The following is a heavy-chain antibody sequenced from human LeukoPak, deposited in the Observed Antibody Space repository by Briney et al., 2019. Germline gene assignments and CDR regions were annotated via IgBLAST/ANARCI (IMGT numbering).Heavy chain of an antibody. J-gene: IGHJ5*02. CDR1: GGSISSGSYY. CDR2: IYTSGGT. CDR3: ARDLDSNYGNWFDP. V-gene: IGHV4-61*02. D-gene: IGHD4-11*01. Sequence: SQTLSLTCTVSGGSISSGSYYWSWIRQPAGKGLEWIGRIYTSGGTNYNPSLKSRVTISVDTSKNQFSLKLSSVTAADTAVYYCARDLDSNYGNWFDPWGQGTLVTVSS.